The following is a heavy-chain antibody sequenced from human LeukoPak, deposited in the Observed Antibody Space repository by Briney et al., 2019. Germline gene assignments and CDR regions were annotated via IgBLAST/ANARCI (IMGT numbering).Heavy chain of an antibody. CDR3: AKGYRKYSYGPALDY. D-gene: IGHD5-18*01. J-gene: IGHJ4*02. Sequence: GRSLRLSCAASGLTFDDYAMHWVRQAPGKGLEWVSGIRWNSGSMGYAASVKGRFTISRDNAKNSLYLQMNSLRAEDTALYYCAKGYRKYSYGPALDYWGQGTLVIVSS. CDR1: GLTFDDYA. CDR2: IRWNSGSM. V-gene: IGHV3-9*01.